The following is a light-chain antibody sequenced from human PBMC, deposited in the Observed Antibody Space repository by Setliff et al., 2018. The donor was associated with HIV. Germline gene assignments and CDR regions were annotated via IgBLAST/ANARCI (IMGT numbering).Light chain of an antibody. CDR2: EVT. CDR1: SSDVGGYSL. V-gene: IGLV2-14*03. CDR3: SSYAITNTLP. Sequence: QSALTQPASMPGSPGQSITISCTGTSSDVGGYSLVSWYQQHPGKAPKLIIYEVTNRASGVSNRFSGSKSGNTASLTISGLQAEDEADYYCSSYAITNTLPFGTGTKVTVL. J-gene: IGLJ1*01.